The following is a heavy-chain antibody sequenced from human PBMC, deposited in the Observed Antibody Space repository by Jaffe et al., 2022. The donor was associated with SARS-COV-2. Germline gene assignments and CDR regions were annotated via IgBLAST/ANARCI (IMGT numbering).Heavy chain of an antibody. Sequence: QVQLVQSGAEVKKPGSSVKVSCKASGGIFSSYGISWVRQAPGQGLEWMGGIIPIFGTPNYAQKFQGRVTITADESTSTAYMELSSLRSDDTARYYCARAPGARGLNHYFYYQMDVWGKGTTVTVSS. CDR2: IIPIFGTP. D-gene: IGHD3-10*01. J-gene: IGHJ6*03. CDR1: GGIFSSYG. V-gene: IGHV1-69*01. CDR3: ARAPGARGLNHYFYYQMDV.